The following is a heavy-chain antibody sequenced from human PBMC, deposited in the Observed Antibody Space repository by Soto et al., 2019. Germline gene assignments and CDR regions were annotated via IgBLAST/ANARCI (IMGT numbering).Heavy chain of an antibody. CDR2: ISGRGRNT. D-gene: IGHD2-8*01. Sequence: SCATSGFTFSNNGMSWVRQAPGKGLDWVSGISGRGRNTYYADSVKGRFTISRDNSKNTVFLQMNSLRAEDTAVYYCAKNGLSDSPSAIDSWGQGTLVTVSS. CDR1: GFTFSNNG. CDR3: AKNGLSDSPSAIDS. V-gene: IGHV3-23*01. J-gene: IGHJ4*02.